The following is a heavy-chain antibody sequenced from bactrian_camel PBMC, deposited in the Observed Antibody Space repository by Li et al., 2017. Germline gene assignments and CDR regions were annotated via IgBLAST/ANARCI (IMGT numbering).Heavy chain of an antibody. V-gene: IGHV3S6*01. CDR2: IVSDGSTT. Sequence: HVQLVESGGGLVQPGGSLRLSCAASGFTFSSYYMSWVRQAPGNGLEWVSGIVSDGSTTYYTGSVKGRFTISQDKAQNTVYLQMNGLKPEDTAVYYCAPEWISGCDAGLGQGTQVTVS. D-gene: IGHD3*01. J-gene: IGHJ4*01. CDR1: GFTFSSYY.